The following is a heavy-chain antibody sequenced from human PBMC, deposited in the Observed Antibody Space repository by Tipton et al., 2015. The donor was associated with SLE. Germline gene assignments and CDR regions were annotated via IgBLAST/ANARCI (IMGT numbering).Heavy chain of an antibody. Sequence: TLSLTCAVSGASITSSDWWSWVRQPPGKGLEYIGEIHHRGSTNYKSSLRGRVTISVDKSKNRFSLKLTSVTAADTAVYYCARWIPLTGINVWGQGATVTVSS. CDR2: IHHRGST. V-gene: IGHV4-4*02. CDR1: GASITSSDW. D-gene: IGHD5-18*01. J-gene: IGHJ6*02. CDR3: ARWIPLTGINV.